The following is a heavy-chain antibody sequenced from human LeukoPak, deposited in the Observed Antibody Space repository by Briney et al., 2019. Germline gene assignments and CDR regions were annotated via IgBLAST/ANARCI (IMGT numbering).Heavy chain of an antibody. J-gene: IGHJ4*02. D-gene: IGHD2-21*02. CDR2: TTDSGAST. V-gene: IGHV3-23*01. Sequence: GGSLRLSCAASGFSFWSYGVSWARQAPGKGLEWVSTTTDSGASTWYADSVKGRFTISRDNSKNTLQLQMNSLRAEDTAVYYCARRDVVVTGHYFDYWGQGILVTVSS. CDR3: ARRDVVVTGHYFDY. CDR1: GFSFWSYG.